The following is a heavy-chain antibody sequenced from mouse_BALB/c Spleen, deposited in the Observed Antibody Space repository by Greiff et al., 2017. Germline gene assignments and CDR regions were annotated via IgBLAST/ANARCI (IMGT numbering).Heavy chain of an antibody. J-gene: IGHJ4*01. D-gene: IGHD1-1*01. CDR2: IYPGDGDT. V-gene: IGHV1-87*01. CDR3: ARGDLITTVVAPMDY. Sequence: VQLQQSGAELARPGASVKLSCKASGYTFTSYWMQWVKQRPGQGLEWIGAIYPGDGDTRYTQKFKGKATLTADKSSSTAYMQLSSLASEDSAVYYCARGDLITTVVAPMDYWGQGTSVTVSS. CDR1: GYTFTSYW.